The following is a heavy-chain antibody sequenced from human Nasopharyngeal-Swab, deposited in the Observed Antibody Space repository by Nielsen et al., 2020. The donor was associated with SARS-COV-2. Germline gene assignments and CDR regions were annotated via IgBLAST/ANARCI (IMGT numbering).Heavy chain of an antibody. D-gene: IGHD7-27*01. Sequence: GESLKISCAVSGLTFSDSWIHWVRQAPGKGLVWVSRINHDGSRTGYADSVKGRFTISRDNAKNTVYLQMYSLRAEDTAVYYCARDFDKTGDWGQGSLVTVSS. V-gene: IGHV3-74*01. CDR2: INHDGSRT. CDR3: ARDFDKTGD. J-gene: IGHJ4*02. CDR1: GLTFSDSW.